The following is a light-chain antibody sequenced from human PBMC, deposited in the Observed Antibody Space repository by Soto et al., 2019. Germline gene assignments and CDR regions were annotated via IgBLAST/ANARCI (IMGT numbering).Light chain of an antibody. Sequence: QLVLTQPPSVSGARGQRVTISCTGSSSNIGAGYDVHWYQQLPGRAPKLLIYGNTNRPSGVPDRFSGSKSGTSASLPITGLQAEDEADYYCLSFDSSLSVVFGGGTKLTVL. CDR1: SSNIGAGYD. J-gene: IGLJ2*01. CDR2: GNT. V-gene: IGLV1-40*01. CDR3: LSFDSSLSVV.